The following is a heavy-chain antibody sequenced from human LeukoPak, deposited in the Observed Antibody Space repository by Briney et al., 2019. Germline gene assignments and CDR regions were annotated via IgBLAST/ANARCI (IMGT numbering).Heavy chain of an antibody. CDR1: GGSISSSSYY. D-gene: IGHD3-22*01. V-gene: IGHV4-39*07. J-gene: IGHJ3*02. CDR2: IYYSGST. Sequence: PSETLSLTCTVSGGSISSSSYYWGWLRQPPGKGLEWIGSIYYSGSTYYNPSLKSRVTISVDTSKNQFSLKLSSVTAADTAVYYCARDLGSSGYGGAFDIWGQGTMVTVSS. CDR3: ARDLGSSGYGGAFDI.